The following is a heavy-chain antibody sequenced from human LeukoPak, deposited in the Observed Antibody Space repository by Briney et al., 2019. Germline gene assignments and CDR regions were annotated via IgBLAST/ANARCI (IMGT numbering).Heavy chain of an antibody. D-gene: IGHD4-23*01. CDR3: ARFYGGNSAADFDY. CDR1: GGSISSGDYY. V-gene: IGHV4-30-4*01. CDR2: IYYSGST. Sequence: SETLSLTCTVSGGSISSGDYYWSWICQPPGKGLEWIGYIYYSGSTYYNPSLKSRVTISVDTSKNQFSLKLSSVTAADTAVYYCARFYGGNSAADFDYWGQGTLVTVSS. J-gene: IGHJ4*02.